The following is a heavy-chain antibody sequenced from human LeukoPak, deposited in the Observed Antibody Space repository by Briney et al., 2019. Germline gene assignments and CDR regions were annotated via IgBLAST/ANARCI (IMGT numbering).Heavy chain of an antibody. CDR3: AKGGSSSWYGGGFDY. V-gene: IGHV3-23*01. CDR1: GFTFSSYS. D-gene: IGHD6-13*01. Sequence: GGSLRLSCAASGFTFSSYSMNWVRQAPGKGLEWVSAISGSGGSTYYADSVKGRFTISRDNSKNTLYLQMNSLRAEDTAVYYCAKGGSSSWYGGGFDYWGQGTLVTVSS. CDR2: ISGSGGST. J-gene: IGHJ4*02.